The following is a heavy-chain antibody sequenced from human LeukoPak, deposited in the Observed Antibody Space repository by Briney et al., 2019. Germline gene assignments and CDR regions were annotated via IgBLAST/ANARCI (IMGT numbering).Heavy chain of an antibody. Sequence: ASVKVSCKASGYTFTSYHIHWVRQAPGQGLEWMAIINPSGGSTRNAQKFQGRVTMTRDTSTNTVYMELSTLRSENTAVYYCARDFEHCSGGSCNSGGNYYYYMDVWGKGTTVTISS. V-gene: IGHV1-46*01. CDR2: INPSGGST. D-gene: IGHD2-15*01. CDR3: ARDFEHCSGGSCNSGGNYYYYMDV. CDR1: GYTFTSYH. J-gene: IGHJ6*03.